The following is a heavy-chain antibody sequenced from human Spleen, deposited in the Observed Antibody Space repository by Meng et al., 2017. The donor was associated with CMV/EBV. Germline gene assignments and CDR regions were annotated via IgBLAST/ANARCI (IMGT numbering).Heavy chain of an antibody. CDR3: ARDWTYYYGSGSNPLGRSDY. CDR1: GYTFTSYG. D-gene: IGHD3-10*01. Sequence: ASVKVSCKASGYTFTSYGISWVRQAPGQGLEWMGWISAYNGNTNYAQKLQGRVTMTTDISTGTAYMELRSLRSDDTAVYYCARDWTYYYGSGSNPLGRSDYWGQGTLVTVSS. J-gene: IGHJ4*02. V-gene: IGHV1-18*01. CDR2: ISAYNGNT.